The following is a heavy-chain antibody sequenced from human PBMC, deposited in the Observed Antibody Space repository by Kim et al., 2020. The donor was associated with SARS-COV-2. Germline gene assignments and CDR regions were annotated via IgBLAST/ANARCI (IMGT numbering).Heavy chain of an antibody. CDR1: GYTFTTYG. D-gene: IGHD3-16*02. CDR2: ISTDSGYT. J-gene: IGHJ4*02. CDR3: ARERDYRFDL. V-gene: IGHV1-18*01. Sequence: ASVKVSCKTSGYTFTTYGLSWVRQAPGQGLEWMGWISTDSGYTKYAQKFQDRVTLTKDTSTSTAYMELRSLISDDTAVYFCARERDYRFDLWGQGTPVTV.